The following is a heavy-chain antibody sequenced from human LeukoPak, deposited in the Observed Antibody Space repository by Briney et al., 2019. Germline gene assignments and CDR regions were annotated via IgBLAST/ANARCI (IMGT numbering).Heavy chain of an antibody. D-gene: IGHD6-13*01. V-gene: IGHV5-51*01. CDR3: ARLGTSRGVAAAGADY. Sequence: GESLKISCKASGYKFTNYWIGWVRQMPGKGLEWMGIINPDDSQSAYSPSFEGQVTISVDKSISTAYLQWSSLKASDTAMYYCARLGTSRGVAAAGADYWGQGTLVTVSS. CDR2: INPDDSQS. CDR1: GYKFTNYW. J-gene: IGHJ4*02.